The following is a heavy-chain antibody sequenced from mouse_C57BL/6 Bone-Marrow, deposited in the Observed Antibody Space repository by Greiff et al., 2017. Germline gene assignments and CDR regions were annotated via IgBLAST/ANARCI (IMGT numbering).Heavy chain of an antibody. Sequence: VQLKQSGPELVKPGDSVKISCKASGYSFTGYFMNWVMQSHGKSLEWIGRINPYNGDTLYNQKFKGKATLTVDKSSSTAHMELRSLTSEDSAVYYCARWNYYGSSYGYFDVWGTGTTVTVSS. CDR1: GYSFTGYF. CDR2: INPYNGDT. V-gene: IGHV1-20*01. D-gene: IGHD1-1*01. CDR3: ARWNYYGSSYGYFDV. J-gene: IGHJ1*03.